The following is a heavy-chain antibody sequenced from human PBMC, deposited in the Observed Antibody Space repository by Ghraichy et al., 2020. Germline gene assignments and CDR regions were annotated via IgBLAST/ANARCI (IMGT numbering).Heavy chain of an antibody. CDR3: ASRHYTDFY. Sequence: LSLTCVVSGASISDHWWSWVRQPPGKGLEWVGEIFHSGSTNYNLSLKGRATVSVDKSKNQFFLELRSVTAADTAVYYCASRHYTDFYWGQGTLVTVSS. CDR1: GASISDHW. V-gene: IGHV4-4*02. J-gene: IGHJ4*02. CDR2: IFHSGST. D-gene: IGHD3/OR15-3a*01.